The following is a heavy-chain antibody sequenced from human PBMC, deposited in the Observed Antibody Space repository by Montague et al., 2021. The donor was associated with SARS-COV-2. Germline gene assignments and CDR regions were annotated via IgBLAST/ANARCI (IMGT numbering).Heavy chain of an antibody. CDR2: IYSGGST. CDR1: GFTVSSNY. V-gene: IGHV3-66*01. D-gene: IGHD2-21*02. CDR3: ARARAYCGGDCYWGGAFDI. J-gene: IGHJ3*02. Sequence: SLRLSCAASGFTVSSNYMSWVRQAPGKGLAWVSVIYSGGSTYYADSVKSRFTICRDNSKNTPYLQMNSLRAEDTAVYYCARARAYCGGDCYWGGAFDIWGQGTMVTVSS.